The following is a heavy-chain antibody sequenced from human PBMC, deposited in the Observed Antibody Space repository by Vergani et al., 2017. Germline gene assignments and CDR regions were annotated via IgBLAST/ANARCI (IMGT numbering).Heavy chain of an antibody. CDR2: MNGDGDTI. Sequence: EVELVESGGGLVQPGGSLRLSCAASGFTFNECWMHWARQVPGKGLVWVSGMNGDGDTISYADSVKGRFTISRDKAKNTLFLQMNSLRAEDTAVYYCSRARKFRFGVVWENWFDPWGQGTLVTVSS. D-gene: IGHD3-3*01. CDR1: GFTFNECW. V-gene: IGHV3-74*01. J-gene: IGHJ5*02. CDR3: SRARKFRFGVVWENWFDP.